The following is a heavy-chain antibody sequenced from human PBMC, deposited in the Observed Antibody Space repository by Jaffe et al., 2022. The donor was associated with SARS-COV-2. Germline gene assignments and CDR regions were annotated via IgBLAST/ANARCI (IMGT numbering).Heavy chain of an antibody. CDR3: AKDIIGGSGHVVVPAAIGEGMDV. J-gene: IGHJ6*02. Sequence: EVQLVESGGGLVQPGRSLRLSCAASGFTFDDYAMHWVRQAPGKGLEWVSGISWNSGSIGYADSVKGRFTISRDNAKNSLYLQMNSLRAEDTALYYCAKDIIGGSGHVVVPAAIGEGMDVWGQGTTVTVSS. CDR1: GFTFDDYA. V-gene: IGHV3-9*01. CDR2: ISWNSGSI. D-gene: IGHD2-2*02.